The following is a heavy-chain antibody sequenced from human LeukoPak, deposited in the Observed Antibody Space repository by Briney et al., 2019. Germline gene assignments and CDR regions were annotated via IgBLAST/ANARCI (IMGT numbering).Heavy chain of an antibody. J-gene: IGHJ3*02. Sequence: SETLSLTCAVSGDSFSSHYWTWIRQPPGKGLEWNGYISYIGSNTYNPSLKGRVTISIDTSKSQFSLKLSSVTAADTAVYYCARDLVTVTKGFDIWGQGTMVSVSS. CDR3: ARDLVTVTKGFDI. V-gene: IGHV4-59*11. D-gene: IGHD4-17*01. CDR2: ISYIGSN. CDR1: GDSFSSHY.